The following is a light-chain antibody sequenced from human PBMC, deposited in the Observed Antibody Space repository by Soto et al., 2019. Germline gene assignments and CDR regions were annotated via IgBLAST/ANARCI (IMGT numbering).Light chain of an antibody. J-gene: IGKJ2*01. CDR2: WAS. Sequence: DIVMTQSPDSLAVSLGERATINCKSSQSVLYSSNNKNYLAWYQQRPGQPPKLLIYWASTRESGVPDRFSGSGSGTDFPLTNTSLQSEDVAVYFCQKYESTPPTFGPGTKLEIK. CDR3: QKYESTPPT. CDR1: QSVLYSSNNKNY. V-gene: IGKV4-1*01.